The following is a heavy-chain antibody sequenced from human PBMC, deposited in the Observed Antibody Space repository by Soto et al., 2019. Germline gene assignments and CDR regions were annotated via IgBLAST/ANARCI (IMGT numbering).Heavy chain of an antibody. CDR2: ISYDGSNK. V-gene: IGHV3-30*18. CDR3: AKDGQPGYGMDV. CDR1: GFTFSSYG. Sequence: QVQLVESGGGVVQPGRSLRLSCAASGFTFSSYGMHWVRQAPGKGLEWVAVISYDGSNKYYADSVKGRFTISRDNSKNTLYLQTNSLRAEDTAVYYCAKDGQPGYGMDVWGQGTTVTVSS. J-gene: IGHJ6*02.